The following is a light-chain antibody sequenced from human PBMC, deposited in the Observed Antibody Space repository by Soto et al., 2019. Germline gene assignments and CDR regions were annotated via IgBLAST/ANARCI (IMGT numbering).Light chain of an antibody. V-gene: IGKV3-11*01. CDR3: QQRSNWPHIT. Sequence: EIVLTQSPGTLSLSPWEGATISCRASQSVSSYLAWYQQKPGQAPRLLIYDASNRATGIPARFSGSGSGTDFTLTISSLEPGDFAVYYCQQRSNWPHITFGQGTKVDIK. J-gene: IGKJ1*01. CDR2: DAS. CDR1: QSVSSY.